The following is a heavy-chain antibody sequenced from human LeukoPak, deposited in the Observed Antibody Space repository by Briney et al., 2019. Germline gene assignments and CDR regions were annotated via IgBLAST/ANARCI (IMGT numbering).Heavy chain of an antibody. CDR3: ARANTGYYYYYMDV. Sequence: GGSLRLSCAASGFTFDDYGKSWVRQAPGKGLEWVSGINWNGGSTGYADSVKGRFTISRDNAKNSLYLQMNSLRAEDTALYYCARANTGYYYYYMDVWGKGTTVTVSS. V-gene: IGHV3-20*04. CDR2: INWNGGST. CDR1: GFTFDDYG. D-gene: IGHD4-17*01. J-gene: IGHJ6*03.